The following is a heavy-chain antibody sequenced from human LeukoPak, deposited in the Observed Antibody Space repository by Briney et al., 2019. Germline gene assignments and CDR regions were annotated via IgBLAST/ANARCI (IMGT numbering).Heavy chain of an antibody. CDR1: GFTFSTYP. Sequence: PGGSLRLSCAASGFTFSTYPISWVRQAPGKGLEWVSTISGSGGSTYYADSVKGRFTISRDNSKNTLYLQMNSLRAEDTTVYYCAKERTQTTSFDYWGQGTLVTVSS. J-gene: IGHJ4*02. V-gene: IGHV3-23*01. D-gene: IGHD2/OR15-2a*01. CDR3: AKERTQTTSFDY. CDR2: ISGSGGST.